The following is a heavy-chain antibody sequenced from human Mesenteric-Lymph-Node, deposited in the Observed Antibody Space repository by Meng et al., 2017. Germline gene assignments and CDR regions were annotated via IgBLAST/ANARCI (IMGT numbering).Heavy chain of an antibody. CDR1: GFPFSTYA. Sequence: GESLKISCAASGFPFSTYAMSWVRQAPGKGLEWVSGITDNGGGAYYADSVKGRFTISRDNAKNTLYLQMNSLRADDTAVYYCAKEEAAIGKPLYDYWGQGTLVTVSS. V-gene: IGHV3-23*01. J-gene: IGHJ4*02. D-gene: IGHD6-13*01. CDR2: ITDNGGGA. CDR3: AKEEAAIGKPLYDY.